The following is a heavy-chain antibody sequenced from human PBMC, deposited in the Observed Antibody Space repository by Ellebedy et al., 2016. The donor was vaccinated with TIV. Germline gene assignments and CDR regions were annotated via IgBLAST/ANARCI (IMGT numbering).Heavy chain of an antibody. Sequence: ASVKVSCKASGYTFTSYGISWVRQAPGQGLEWMGWISAYNGNTNYAQKLQGRVTMTTDTSTRTAYMELRSLRSDDTAMYYCARASLRYSDWLPQAPLDYWGQGTLVTVSS. CDR3: ARASLRYSDWLPQAPLDY. J-gene: IGHJ4*02. CDR1: GYTFTSYG. V-gene: IGHV1-18*01. CDR2: ISAYNGNT. D-gene: IGHD3-9*01.